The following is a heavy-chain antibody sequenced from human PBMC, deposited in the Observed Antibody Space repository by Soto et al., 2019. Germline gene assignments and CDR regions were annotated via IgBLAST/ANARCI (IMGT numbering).Heavy chain of an antibody. CDR2: FRTSGDGGTT. CDR3: AKVGVATDGDYF. J-gene: IGHJ4*02. D-gene: IGHD3-3*01. V-gene: IGHV3-23*01. Sequence: PGGSLRPSCAASGFTFSSYSMSWVRQAPGKGLEWVSGFRTSGDGGTTYYADSVKGRFTISRDNSKNMLFLQMNSLRIEDTALYFCAKVGVATDGDYFWGQGTVVTVSS. CDR1: GFTFSSYS.